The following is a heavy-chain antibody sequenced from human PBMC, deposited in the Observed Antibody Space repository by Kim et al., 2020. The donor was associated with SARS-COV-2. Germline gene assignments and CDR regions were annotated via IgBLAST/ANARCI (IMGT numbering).Heavy chain of an antibody. CDR2: IYSPRST. Sequence: SETLSLTCDVSGDSITSYYWTWIRQPPGRGLEWLGPIYSPRSTNFNPSLKSRLSISVDTSKNQCSLNLTSVTTADTAVYYCARVRTSGTYYSHHFDYWG. D-gene: IGHD3-10*01. CDR1: GDSITSYY. CDR3: ARVRTSGTYYSHHFDY. J-gene: IGHJ4*01. V-gene: IGHV4-59*01.